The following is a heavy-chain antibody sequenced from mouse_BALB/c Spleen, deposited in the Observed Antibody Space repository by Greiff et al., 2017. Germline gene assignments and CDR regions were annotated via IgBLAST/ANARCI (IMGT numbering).Heavy chain of an antibody. V-gene: IGHV5-6*01. CDR2: ISRGGSYT. J-gene: IGHJ3*01. CDR3: EGQRDGNSGFAY. Sequence: EVTLVESGGDLVKPGGSLKLSCAASGFTFSSYCMSWVRQTPDQRLEWVATISRGGSYTYYPDSVQGRFTISRDNAKNTQYLQMSSLKSEDTAMYYCEGQRDGNSGFAYWGQGTLVTVSA. D-gene: IGHD2-3*01. CDR1: GFTFSSYC.